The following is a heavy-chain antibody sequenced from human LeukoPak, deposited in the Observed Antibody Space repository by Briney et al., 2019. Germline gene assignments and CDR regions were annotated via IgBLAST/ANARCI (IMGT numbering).Heavy chain of an antibody. D-gene: IGHD6-13*01. CDR1: GLTFSSYA. CDR3: AKAHSSSWYRGAFDI. Sequence: GGSLRLSCAASGLTFSSYAMSWVRRAPGKGLEWVSAISGSGGSTYYADSVKGRFTISRDNSKNTLYLQMNSLRAEDTAVYYCAKAHSSSWYRGAFDIWGQGTVVTVSS. CDR2: ISGSGGST. V-gene: IGHV3-23*01. J-gene: IGHJ3*02.